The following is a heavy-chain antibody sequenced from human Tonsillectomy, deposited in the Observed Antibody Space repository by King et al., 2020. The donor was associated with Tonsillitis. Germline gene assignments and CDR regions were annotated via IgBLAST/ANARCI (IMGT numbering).Heavy chain of an antibody. CDR3: ARLDYFGSGSYWYFDL. D-gene: IGHD3-10*01. CDR1: GSIRGSY. V-gene: IGHV4-59*08. Sequence: VQLQESGPGLVKPSETLSLTCTVSGSIRGSYWSWIRPPPGKGLEWIGYIYYSGTTNYNPSLRSRVTISVDTSKNQFSLKLNSVTAADTAVYYCARLDYFGSGSYWYFDLWGRGTLVTVSS. CDR2: IYYSGTT. J-gene: IGHJ2*01.